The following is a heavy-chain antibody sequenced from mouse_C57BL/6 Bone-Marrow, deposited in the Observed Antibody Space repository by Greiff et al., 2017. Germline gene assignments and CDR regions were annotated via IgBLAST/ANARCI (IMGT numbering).Heavy chain of an antibody. CDR1: GYAFTNYL. CDR2: INPGSGGT. Sequence: VQLQQSGAELVRPGTSVKVSCKASGYAFTNYLIEWVKQRPGQGLEWIGVINPGSGGTNYNEKFKGKATLTADKSSSTAYMQLSRLTSEDSAVYFCARSRLLRLDYWGQGTTLTVSS. CDR3: ARSRLLRLDY. D-gene: IGHD2-3*01. J-gene: IGHJ2*01. V-gene: IGHV1-54*01.